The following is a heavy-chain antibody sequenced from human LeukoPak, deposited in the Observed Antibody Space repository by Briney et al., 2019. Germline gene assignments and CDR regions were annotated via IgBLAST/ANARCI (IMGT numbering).Heavy chain of an antibody. CDR3: ARELTGYGDYEGGWFDP. J-gene: IGHJ5*02. CDR2: ISGSGGST. D-gene: IGHD4-17*01. Sequence: PGGSLRLSCAASGLTFSSYAMSWVRQAPGKGLEWVSGISGSGGSTNYADSVKGRFTISRDNAKNSLYLQMNSLRAGDTAVYYCARELTGYGDYEGGWFDPWGQGTLVTVSS. CDR1: GLTFSSYA. V-gene: IGHV3-23*01.